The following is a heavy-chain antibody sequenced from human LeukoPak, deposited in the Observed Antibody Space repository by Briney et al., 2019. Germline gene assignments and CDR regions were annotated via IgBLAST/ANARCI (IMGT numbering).Heavy chain of an antibody. J-gene: IGHJ4*02. CDR1: GFTFSSYS. Sequence: GGPLRLSCAASGFTFSSYSMNWVRQAPGKGLEWVSYISSSSSTIYYADSVKGRFTISRDNAKNSLYLQMNSLRAEDTAVYYCARDRDSSGWYYFDYWGQGTLVTVSS. CDR3: ARDRDSSGWYYFDY. D-gene: IGHD6-19*01. V-gene: IGHV3-48*04. CDR2: ISSSSSTI.